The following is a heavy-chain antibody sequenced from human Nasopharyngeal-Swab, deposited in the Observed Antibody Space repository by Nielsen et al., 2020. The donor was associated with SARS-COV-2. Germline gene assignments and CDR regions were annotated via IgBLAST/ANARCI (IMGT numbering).Heavy chain of an antibody. CDR2: IYYSGST. D-gene: IGHD3-3*01. CDR3: ARAPRITIFGVVQAFDI. J-gene: IGHJ3*02. Sequence: WIPQPPGKGLEWIGYIYYSGSTYYNPSLKSRVTISVDTSKNQFSLKLSSVTAADTAVYYCARAPRITIFGVVQAFDIWGQGTMVTVSS. V-gene: IGHV4-31*02.